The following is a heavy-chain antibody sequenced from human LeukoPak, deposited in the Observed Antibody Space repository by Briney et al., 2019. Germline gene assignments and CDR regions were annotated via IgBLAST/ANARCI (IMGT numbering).Heavy chain of an antibody. CDR3: ASAHGGSGYDRPFDY. J-gene: IGHJ4*02. Sequence: GGSLRLSCTASRFYFSTYDMNWVRQVPGKGLEWISYIDSSTNTTYYAGSVQGRFTISRDNAKNSLYLQMRSLRVEDTAFYYCASAHGGSGYDRPFDYWGQGTLVTVSS. D-gene: IGHD5-12*01. CDR2: IDSSTNTT. V-gene: IGHV3-48*04. CDR1: RFYFSTYD.